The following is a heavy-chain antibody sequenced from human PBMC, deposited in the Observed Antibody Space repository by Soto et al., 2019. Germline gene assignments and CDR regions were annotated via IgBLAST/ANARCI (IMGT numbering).Heavy chain of an antibody. Sequence: EVQLVESGGGLVQPGGSLRLSCAASGFTFSSYWMHWVRQAPGKGLVWVARINSDGSSISYADSVKGRFTISRDNAKNTLYLQMNSLRAEDTAVYYCAKGTSMSGNYYFDYWGQGILVTVSS. V-gene: IGHV3-74*01. CDR2: INSDGSSI. CDR3: AKGTSMSGNYYFDY. J-gene: IGHJ4*02. CDR1: GFTFSSYW. D-gene: IGHD3-10*01.